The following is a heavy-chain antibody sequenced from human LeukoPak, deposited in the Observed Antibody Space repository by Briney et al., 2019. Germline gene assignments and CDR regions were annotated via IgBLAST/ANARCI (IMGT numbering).Heavy chain of an antibody. CDR3: ARTSRGSYPSLYYFDY. CDR1: GYTFTSYA. CDR2: INAGNGNT. V-gene: IGHV1-3*01. J-gene: IGHJ4*02. D-gene: IGHD1-26*01. Sequence: ASVKVSCKASGYTFTSYAMHWVRQAPGQRLEWMGWINAGNGNTKYSQKFQGRVTITRDTSASTAYMELSSLRSEDTAVYYCARTSRGSYPSLYYFDYWGQGTLVTVSS.